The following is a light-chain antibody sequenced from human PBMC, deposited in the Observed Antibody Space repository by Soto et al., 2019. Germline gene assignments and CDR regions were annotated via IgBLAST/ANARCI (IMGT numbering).Light chain of an antibody. CDR2: DVS. CDR3: SSYTTSVPPYI. J-gene: IGLJ2*01. V-gene: IGLV2-14*03. CDR1: SSDVGGYNY. Sequence: QSALTQPASVSGSPGQSIAISCTGTSSDVGGYNYVSWYQQYPGKDPKLMIYDVSNRPSGVSDRFSGSKSGNTASLTISGLQAEDEADYYCSSYTTSVPPYIFGGGTKVTVL.